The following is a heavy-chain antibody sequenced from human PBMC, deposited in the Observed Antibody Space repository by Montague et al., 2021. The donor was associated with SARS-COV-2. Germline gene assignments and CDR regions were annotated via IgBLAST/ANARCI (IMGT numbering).Heavy chain of an antibody. D-gene: IGHD3-10*01. J-gene: IGHJ4*02. CDR3: ARWYYGSGSYPH. V-gene: IGHV4-38-2*01. Sequence: SETLSLTCSVSGYSISSGYYWGWIRQPPGKGLEWIGNIYHSGGTYYSPSLKSRVTVSVDKSKNQFSLRLSSVTAADTAVYYCARWYYGSGSYPHWGQGTLVTVSS. CDR1: GYSISSGYY. CDR2: IYHSGGT.